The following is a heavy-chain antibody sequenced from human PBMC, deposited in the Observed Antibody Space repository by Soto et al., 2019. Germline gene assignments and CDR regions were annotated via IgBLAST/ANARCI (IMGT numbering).Heavy chain of an antibody. Sequence: ASVKVSCEASGYTFTGYYMHWVRQAPGQGLEWMGLINPFDGSAKYAQKFQGRVTMTTDTSTNTVYMELGSLRSDDTAVYYCARVGLSFCSGGSCSYFDYWGQGTLVPVSS. CDR3: ARVGLSFCSGGSCSYFDY. J-gene: IGHJ4*02. CDR1: GYTFTGYY. D-gene: IGHD2-15*01. CDR2: INPFDGSA. V-gene: IGHV1-46*01.